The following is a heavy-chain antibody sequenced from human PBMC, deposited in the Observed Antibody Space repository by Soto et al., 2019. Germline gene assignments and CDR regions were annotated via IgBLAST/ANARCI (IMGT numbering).Heavy chain of an antibody. Sequence: PGESLKISCKGSGCSFTSYWIGWVRQMPGKGLEWMGIIYPGDSDTRYSPSFQGQVTISADKSISTAYLQWSSLKASDTAMYYCARHEGSSSWYPGTPDYWGQGTLVTVSS. J-gene: IGHJ4*02. CDR1: GCSFTSYW. D-gene: IGHD6-13*01. V-gene: IGHV5-51*01. CDR3: ARHEGSSSWYPGTPDY. CDR2: IYPGDSDT.